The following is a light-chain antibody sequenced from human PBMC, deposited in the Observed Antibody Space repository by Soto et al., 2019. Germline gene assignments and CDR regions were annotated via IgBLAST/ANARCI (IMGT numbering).Light chain of an antibody. CDR1: QSISTY. CDR3: QHYNSYSEA. Sequence: DIQMTQSPSSLSASVGDRVTITCRASQSISTYLHWYQQKPGKAPNLLIYAASTLQSGVPSRFSGSGSGTEFTLTISSLQPDDFATYYCQHYNSYSEAFGQGTKVDNK. CDR2: AAS. V-gene: IGKV1-5*01. J-gene: IGKJ1*01.